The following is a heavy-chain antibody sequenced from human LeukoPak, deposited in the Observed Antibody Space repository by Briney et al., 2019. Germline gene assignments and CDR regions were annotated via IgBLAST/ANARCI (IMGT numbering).Heavy chain of an antibody. CDR3: ARTARYFDY. V-gene: IGHV4-31*03. J-gene: IGHJ4*02. Sequence: SETLSLTCTVSGGSISSSNYYWSWIRQHPGKGLEWIGYIYYSGSTYYSPSLKSRVTISVDTSKNQFSLKLSSVTAADTAVYYCARTARYFDYWGQGTLVTVSS. CDR2: IYYSGST. CDR1: GGSISSSNYY.